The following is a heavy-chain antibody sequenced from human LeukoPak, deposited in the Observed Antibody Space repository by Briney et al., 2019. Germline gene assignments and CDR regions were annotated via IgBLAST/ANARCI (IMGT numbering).Heavy chain of an antibody. J-gene: IGHJ4*02. CDR2: INHSGST. CDR3: ARGAIFDY. CDR1: GYSISSGYC. V-gene: IGHV4-38-2*02. Sequence: TSETLSLTCTVSGYSISSGYCWGWIRQPPGKGLEWIGEINHSGSTNYNPSLKSRVTISVDTSKNQFSLKLSSVTAADTAVYYCARGAIFDYWGQGTLVTVSS.